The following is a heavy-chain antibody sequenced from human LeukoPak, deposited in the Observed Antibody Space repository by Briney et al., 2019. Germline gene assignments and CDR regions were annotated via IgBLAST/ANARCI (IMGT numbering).Heavy chain of an antibody. Sequence: SETLSLTCTVSGGSISSSSYYWGWIRQPPGKGLEWIGEINHSGSTNYNPSLKSRVTISVDTSKNQFSLKLSSVTAADTAVYYCARYSLGIAAAGRKFSSWFDPWGQGTLVTVSS. CDR3: ARYSLGIAAAGRKFSSWFDP. D-gene: IGHD6-13*01. CDR2: INHSGST. CDR1: GGSISSSSYY. J-gene: IGHJ5*02. V-gene: IGHV4-39*07.